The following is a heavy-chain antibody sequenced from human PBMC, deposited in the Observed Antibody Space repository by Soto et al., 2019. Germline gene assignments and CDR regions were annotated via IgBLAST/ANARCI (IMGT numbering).Heavy chain of an antibody. CDR1: GFTFKSYA. D-gene: IGHD2-15*01. V-gene: IGHV3-23*01. Sequence: GGSLRLSCVASGFTFKSYALSWVRQAPGKGLEWVSGITGSGASTYYADSVKGRFTISRDNSKDTVYLQMNSLGVEDTALYYCAKDTVVVPRDYFDYWGQGTLVTVSS. CDR3: AKDTVVVPRDYFDY. J-gene: IGHJ4*02. CDR2: ITGSGAST.